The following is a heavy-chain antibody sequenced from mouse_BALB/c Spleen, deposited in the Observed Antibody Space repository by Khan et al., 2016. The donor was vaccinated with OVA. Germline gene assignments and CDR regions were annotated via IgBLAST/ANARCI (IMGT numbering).Heavy chain of an antibody. CDR1: GYTFTTYW. V-gene: IGHV1-7*01. CDR3: TIDRIDY. CDR2: INPTSGYT. J-gene: IGHJ2*01. Sequence: VQLQQSGAELAKPGASVKMSCKASGYTFTTYWMHWVKQRPGQGLEWIGYINPTSGYTDYNEKFKDRATLSADKSSSTAYMQLSSRTSEDSAVYYCTIDRIDYWGQGTTLTVSS.